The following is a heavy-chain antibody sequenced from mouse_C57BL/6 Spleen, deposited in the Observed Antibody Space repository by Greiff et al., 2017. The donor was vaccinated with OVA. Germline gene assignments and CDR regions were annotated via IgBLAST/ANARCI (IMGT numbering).Heavy chain of an antibody. Sequence: EVQRVESGGGLVQPKGSLKLSCAASGFTFNTYAMHWVRQAPGKGLEWVARIRSKSSNYATYYADSVKDRFTISRDDSQSMLYLQMNNLKTEDTAMYYCVRAYDYGSSSHWYFDVWGTGTTVTVSS. CDR1: GFTFNTYA. J-gene: IGHJ1*03. CDR3: VRAYDYGSSSHWYFDV. CDR2: IRSKSSNYAT. V-gene: IGHV10-3*01. D-gene: IGHD1-1*01.